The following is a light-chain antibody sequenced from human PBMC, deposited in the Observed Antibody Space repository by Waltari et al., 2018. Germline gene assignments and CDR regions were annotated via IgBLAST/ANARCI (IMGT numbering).Light chain of an antibody. Sequence: QSALTQPASVSGSPGQSITIFCTGTSSDVGSYNLVSWYQHYPGKAPKLMIYEGTKRPSGLSKRFAGSKSGNTASLTISGLQAEDEADYHCCSYAHSSRVVFGGGTKVTVL. CDR1: SSDVGSYNL. CDR3: CSYAHSSRVV. J-gene: IGLJ2*01. CDR2: EGT. V-gene: IGLV2-23*01.